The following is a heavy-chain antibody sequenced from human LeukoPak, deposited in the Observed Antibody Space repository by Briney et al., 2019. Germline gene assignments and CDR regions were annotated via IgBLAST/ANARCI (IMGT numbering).Heavy chain of an antibody. V-gene: IGHV4-4*02. D-gene: IGHD6-19*01. CDR2: IYYSGST. J-gene: IGHJ4*02. CDR3: AFSSGWQIDY. CDR1: GGSISSSNW. Sequence: SETLSLTCAVSGGSISSSNWWSWVRQPPGKGLEWIGSIYYSGSTYYTPSLWSRVTISVDTPKNQFSLKLSSVTAANTAVYYCAFSSGWQIDYWGQGTLVTVSS.